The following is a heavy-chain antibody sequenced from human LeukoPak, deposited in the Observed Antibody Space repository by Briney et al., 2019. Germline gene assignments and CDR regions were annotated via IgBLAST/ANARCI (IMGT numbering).Heavy chain of an antibody. CDR3: ARGYSSGWRKDLDY. D-gene: IGHD6-19*01. CDR2: IYYSGGT. CDR1: GGSISTYY. V-gene: IGHV4-59*08. Sequence: SETLSLTCTVSGGSISTYYWGWIRQPPGKGLEWIGYIYYSGGTNYNPSLKSRVTISVDTSNNQFSLKLSSVTAADTAVYYCARGYSSGWRKDLDYWGQGTLVTVSS. J-gene: IGHJ4*02.